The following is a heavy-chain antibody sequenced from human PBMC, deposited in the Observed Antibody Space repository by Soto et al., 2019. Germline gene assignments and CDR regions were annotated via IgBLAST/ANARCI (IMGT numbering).Heavy chain of an antibody. CDR3: SRLRYTRIVSVKRARANQSFDS. V-gene: IGHV4-30-4*01. CDR1: GGSIRVDYYY. J-gene: IGHJ5*01. CDR2: IYYIGSA. D-gene: IGHD2-21*01. Sequence: SETLSLTCTVSGGSIRVDYYYWSWIRQAPGKGLEWIGYIYYIGSAYYNPSLQRRVTMSVDTSNAQFSLKLSSVTAADTSIYLCSRLRYTRIVSVKRARANQSFDSWGQRPLVAV.